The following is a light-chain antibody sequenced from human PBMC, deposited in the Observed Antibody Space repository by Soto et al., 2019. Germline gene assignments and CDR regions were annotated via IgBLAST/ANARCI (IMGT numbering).Light chain of an antibody. V-gene: IGLV1-40*01. Sequence: QSVLTQPPSVSGAPGQRVTISCTGSSSNIGANYDVHWYQRLPGTAPKLLIYTNSNRPSGVPDRFSGSKSGTSASLAITGLQAEDEADYYCQSYDSSLSGYVVGPGTKVTVL. J-gene: IGLJ1*01. CDR3: QSYDSSLSGYV. CDR1: SSNIGANYD. CDR2: TNS.